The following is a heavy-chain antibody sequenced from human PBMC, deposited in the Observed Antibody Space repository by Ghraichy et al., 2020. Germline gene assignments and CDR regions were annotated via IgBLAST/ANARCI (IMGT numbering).Heavy chain of an antibody. CDR2: VSHDGLNV. CDR1: GFSFSDYY. Sequence: GGSLRLSCAASGFSFSDYYMSWIRQTPGKGLEWVSYVSHDGLNVKYADSTKGRFTISRDNAKNSLYLQMNSLRAEDTAVYFCARDLPRGYCGSGYCWPNYFFDSWGQGTLITVSS. V-gene: IGHV3-11*01. J-gene: IGHJ4*02. CDR3: ARDLPRGYCGSGYCWPNYFFDS. D-gene: IGHD2-2*01.